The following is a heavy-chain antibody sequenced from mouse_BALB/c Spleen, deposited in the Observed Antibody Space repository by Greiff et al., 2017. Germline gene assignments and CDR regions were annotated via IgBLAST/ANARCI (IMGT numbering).Heavy chain of an antibody. V-gene: IGHV5-17*02. D-gene: IGHD1-1*01. CDR1: GFTFSSFG. Sequence: EVHLVESGGGLVQPGGSRKLSCAASGFTFSSFGMHWVRQAPEKGLEWVAYISSGSSTIYYADTVKGRFTISRDNPKNTLFLQMTSLRSEDTAMYYCARSYYGRFYWYVDVWGAGTTVTVSS. CDR2: ISSGSSTI. CDR3: ARSYYGRFYWYVDV. J-gene: IGHJ1*01.